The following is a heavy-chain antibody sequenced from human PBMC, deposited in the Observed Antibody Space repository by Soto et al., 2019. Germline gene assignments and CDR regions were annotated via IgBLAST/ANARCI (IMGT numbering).Heavy chain of an antibody. D-gene: IGHD6-6*01. CDR3: ARVASVSSVYFDY. CDR1: GGSFSGYY. J-gene: IGHJ4*02. V-gene: IGHV4-34*01. CDR2: INHSGST. Sequence: SETLSLTCAVYGGSFSGYYWSWIRQPPGKGLEWIGEINHSGSTNYNPSLKSRVTISVDTSKNQFSLKLSSVTAADTAVYYCARVASVSSVYFDYWGQGTLVTVSS.